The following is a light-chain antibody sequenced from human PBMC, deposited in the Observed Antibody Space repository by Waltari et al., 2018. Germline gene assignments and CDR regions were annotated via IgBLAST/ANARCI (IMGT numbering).Light chain of an antibody. CDR1: SSDVGGYNY. J-gene: IGLJ2*01. CDR2: DVS. CDR3: SSYTNSNTLV. Sequence: QSALTQPASVSGSPGQSITISCTGTSSDVGGYNYISWYQQHPGKAPKLMICDVSNRPSVVSDRFSGSKSGNSASLTISGLQAEDEADYYCSSYTNSNTLVFGGGTNLTVL. V-gene: IGLV2-14*03.